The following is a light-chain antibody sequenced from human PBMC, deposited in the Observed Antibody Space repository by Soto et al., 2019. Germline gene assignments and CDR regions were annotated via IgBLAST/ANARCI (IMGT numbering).Light chain of an antibody. Sequence: DIQMTQSPSYLSASVGDRVTITCQASQAISNYLNWDQQKPGKAPKLMIYDASNLETGVQSRFSGSGSGTDFNFTISSLQPEDIATYYCQQYDNLPLTFGGGTKVEIK. J-gene: IGKJ4*01. V-gene: IGKV1-33*01. CDR3: QQYDNLPLT. CDR2: DAS. CDR1: QAISNY.